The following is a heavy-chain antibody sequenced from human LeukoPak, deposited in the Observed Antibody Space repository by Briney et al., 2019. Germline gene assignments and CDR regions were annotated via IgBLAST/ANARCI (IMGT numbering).Heavy chain of an antibody. Sequence: GGSLRLSCAASGFTFRNYVIHWVRQAPGKGLEWVAVTSSDLNVKLYADSVKGRFTISRDNSRSTLYLQMNSLRPEDTAIYYCAREGYYGSGSPPSLYFDYWGQGTLDTVSS. D-gene: IGHD3-10*01. CDR1: GFTFRNYV. CDR3: AREGYYGSGSPPSLYFDY. CDR2: TSSDLNVK. J-gene: IGHJ4*02. V-gene: IGHV3-30-3*01.